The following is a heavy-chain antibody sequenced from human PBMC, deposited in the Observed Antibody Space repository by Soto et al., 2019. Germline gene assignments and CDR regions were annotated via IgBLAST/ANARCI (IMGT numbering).Heavy chain of an antibody. CDR1: GGSISSYY. J-gene: IGHJ4*02. CDR3: ARHAVGTIFRVSIYYIHY. CDR2: IYYSGST. D-gene: IGHD3-3*01. Sequence: SETLSLTCTVSGGSISSYYWSWIRQPPGKGLEWIGYIYYSGSTNYNPSLKSRVTISVDTSKNQFSLKLSSVTAADTAVYYCARHAVGTIFRVSIYYIHYWGQGTLVTVSS. V-gene: IGHV4-59*08.